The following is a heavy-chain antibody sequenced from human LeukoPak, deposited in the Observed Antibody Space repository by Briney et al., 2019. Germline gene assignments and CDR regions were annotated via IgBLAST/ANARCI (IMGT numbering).Heavy chain of an antibody. CDR2: IYHSGST. CDR3: ARVGWFPDGYYFDY. Sequence: SETLSLTCTVSGYSISSGYYWGWIRQPPGKGLEWIGSIYHSGSTYYNPSLKSRVTISVDTSKNQFSLKLSSVTAADTAVYYCARVGWFPDGYYFDYWGQGTLVTVSS. CDR1: GYSISSGYY. J-gene: IGHJ4*02. V-gene: IGHV4-38-2*02. D-gene: IGHD3-10*01.